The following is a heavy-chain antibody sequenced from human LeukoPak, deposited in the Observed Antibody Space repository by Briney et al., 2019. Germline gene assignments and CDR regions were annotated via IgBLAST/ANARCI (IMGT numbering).Heavy chain of an antibody. J-gene: IGHJ6*03. Sequence: PGGSLRLSCTASGFTFSKYSMDWVRQAPGKGLEWVSTISSSSSYIYYADSVKGRFTISRDSAKNSLYLQMNSLKTEDTAVYYCTRAPPLGYSYGYGYYYYYYMDVWGKGTTVTISS. CDR2: ISSSSSYI. CDR1: GFTFSKYS. D-gene: IGHD5-18*01. CDR3: TRAPPLGYSYGYGYYYYYYMDV. V-gene: IGHV3-21*03.